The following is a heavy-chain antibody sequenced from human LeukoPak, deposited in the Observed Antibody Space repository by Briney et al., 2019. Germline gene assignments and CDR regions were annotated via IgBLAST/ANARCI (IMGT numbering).Heavy chain of an antibody. D-gene: IGHD3-10*01. Sequence: GESLKISCKGSGYSFANYWIGWVRQMPGKGLEWTGIIYPGDSDTRYSPSFQGQVIFSADKSISTAYLQWSSLKASDTAMYYCARLQVGYYGSGSYYNVAYYYMDVWGKGTTVTISS. CDR1: GYSFANYW. V-gene: IGHV5-51*01. CDR3: ARLQVGYYGSGSYYNVAYYYMDV. J-gene: IGHJ6*03. CDR2: IYPGDSDT.